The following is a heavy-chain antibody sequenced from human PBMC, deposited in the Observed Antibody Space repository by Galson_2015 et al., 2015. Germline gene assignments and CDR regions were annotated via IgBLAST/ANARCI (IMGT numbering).Heavy chain of an antibody. D-gene: IGHD2-2*01. Sequence: SETLSLTCSVSGGSVSSVNYYWSWIRQPPGKGLEWIGYIYYSGSTNYNPSLKSRVTILIDTSKNQFSLKLSSVTAADTAVYYCARAGSCSTNSCSFNWFDPWGQGTLVTVSS. J-gene: IGHJ5*02. CDR2: IYYSGST. CDR3: ARAGSCSTNSCSFNWFDP. CDR1: GGSVSSVNYY. V-gene: IGHV4-61*01.